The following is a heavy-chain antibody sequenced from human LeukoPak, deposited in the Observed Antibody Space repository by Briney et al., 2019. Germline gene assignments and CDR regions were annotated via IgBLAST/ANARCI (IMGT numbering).Heavy chain of an antibody. D-gene: IGHD6-13*01. CDR1: GYTFTSYG. V-gene: IGHV1-18*01. J-gene: IGHJ5*02. CDR2: ISAYNGNT. CDR3: AREIRGIAAAEGWFDP. Sequence: ASVKVSCKASGYTFTSYGISWVRQAPGQGLEWMGWISAYNGNTNYAQKLQGRVTMTTDTSTSTAYTELRSLRSDDTAVYYCAREIRGIAAAEGWFDPWGQGTLVTVSS.